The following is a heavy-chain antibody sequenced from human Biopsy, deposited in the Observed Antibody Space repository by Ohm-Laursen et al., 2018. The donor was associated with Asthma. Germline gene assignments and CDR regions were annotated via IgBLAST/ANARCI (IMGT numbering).Heavy chain of an antibody. D-gene: IGHD2-21*02. Sequence: PSQTLSLTCAVSGDSIDSGDYSWTWIRQSPGVGLEWIGYIYRNGDTYYNPTLKNQVTISIDRSKNQFSLRLRSVTAADTAVYYCARGWNCGGDCYSLDSWGQGTLVTVSS. CDR3: ARGWNCGGDCYSLDS. J-gene: IGHJ4*02. V-gene: IGHV4-30-2*06. CDR1: GDSIDSGDYS. CDR2: IYRNGDT.